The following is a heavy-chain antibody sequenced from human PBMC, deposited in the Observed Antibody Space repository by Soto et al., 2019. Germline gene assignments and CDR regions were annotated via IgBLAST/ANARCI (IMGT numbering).Heavy chain of an antibody. J-gene: IGHJ6*02. CDR3: ARRNYYGSGSYYSYYYYGMDV. CDR1: GGSFSGYY. D-gene: IGHD3-10*01. Sequence: SETLSLTCAVYGGSFSGYYWSWIRQPPGKGLEWIGEINHSGSTNYNPSLKSRVTISVDTSKNQFSLKLSSVTAADTAVYYCARRNYYGSGSYYSYYYYGMDVWGQGTTVPVSS. CDR2: INHSGST. V-gene: IGHV4-34*01.